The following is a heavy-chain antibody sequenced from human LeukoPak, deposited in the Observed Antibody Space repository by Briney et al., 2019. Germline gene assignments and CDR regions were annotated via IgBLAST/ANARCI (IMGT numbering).Heavy chain of an antibody. J-gene: IGHJ5*02. Sequence: GGSLRLSCAASGFTFSSYSMNWVRQAPGKGLEWVSYISSSSTTIYYADSVKGRFATSRDNAKNSLYLQMNSLRDEDTAVYFCARDWALEAAARPEHWFDPWGQGTLVTVSS. CDR1: GFTFSSYS. V-gene: IGHV3-48*02. CDR3: ARDWALEAAARPEHWFDP. CDR2: ISSSSTTI. D-gene: IGHD2-15*01.